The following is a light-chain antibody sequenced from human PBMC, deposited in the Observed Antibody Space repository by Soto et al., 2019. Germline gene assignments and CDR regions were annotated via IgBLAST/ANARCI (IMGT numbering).Light chain of an antibody. CDR2: DN. CDR3: AAWDASLNGVV. Sequence: QSVLTQPPSASGTPGLRVTFSCSGSSSNIGSNPVSWYQLLPGTSPNLLIYDNERPSGVPDRFSGSKSGTSASLAISGLQSEDEADYYCAAWDASLNGVVFGGGTKLTVL. CDR1: SSNIGSNP. J-gene: IGLJ2*01. V-gene: IGLV1-44*01.